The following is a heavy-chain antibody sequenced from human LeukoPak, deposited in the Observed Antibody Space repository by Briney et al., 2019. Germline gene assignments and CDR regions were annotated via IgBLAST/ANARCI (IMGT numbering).Heavy chain of an antibody. Sequence: KPSETLSLTCTVSGYSISSGYYWGWIRQPPGKGLEWIGSIYHSGSTYYNPSLKSRVTISVDTSKNQFSLKLSSVTAADTAVYYCARDFPGYCSSTSCYSWGPGTLVTVSS. J-gene: IGHJ4*02. D-gene: IGHD2-2*02. CDR3: ARDFPGYCSSTSCYS. V-gene: IGHV4-38-2*02. CDR2: IYHSGST. CDR1: GYSISSGYY.